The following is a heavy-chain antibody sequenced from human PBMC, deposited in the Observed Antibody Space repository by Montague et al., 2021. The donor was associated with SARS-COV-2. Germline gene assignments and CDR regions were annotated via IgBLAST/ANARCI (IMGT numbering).Heavy chain of an antibody. Sequence: SETLSLTCTVSGGSISSYYCSWIRQPPGKGLEWIGYIYYSGSTNXNPSRRSRVTISVDTSKNQFSLKLSSVTPADTAVYYCARGSGWMGNAFDIWGQGTMVTVSS. J-gene: IGHJ3*02. V-gene: IGHV4-59*01. CDR2: IYYSGST. CDR3: ARGSGWMGNAFDI. CDR1: GGSISSYY. D-gene: IGHD6-19*01.